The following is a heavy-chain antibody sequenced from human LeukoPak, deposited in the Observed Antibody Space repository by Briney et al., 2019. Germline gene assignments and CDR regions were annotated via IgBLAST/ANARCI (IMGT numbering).Heavy chain of an antibody. CDR1: GFTFSSYG. D-gene: IGHD4-17*01. CDR3: AKLFTTVTTNPKDG. Sequence: GGSLRLSCAASGFTFSSYGMHWVRQAPGKGLEWVAVISFDGSNKYYADSVKRRFTISRDNSKKTLYMQMNSLRAEDTAVYYCAKLFTTVTTNPKDGGGRGTTVTAPS. CDR2: ISFDGSNK. J-gene: IGHJ6*04. V-gene: IGHV3-30*18.